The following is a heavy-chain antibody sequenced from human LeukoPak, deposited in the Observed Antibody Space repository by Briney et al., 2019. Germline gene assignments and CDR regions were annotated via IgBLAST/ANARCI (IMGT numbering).Heavy chain of an antibody. J-gene: IGHJ6*02. Sequence: GGSLRLSCAASGFTFSSYAMNWVRQAPGKGLEWVSYISSSSSTIYYADSVKGRFTISRDNAKNSLYLQMNSLRAEDTAVYYCARETGLGPVGDYYYYGMDVWGQGTTVTVSS. CDR3: ARETGLGPVGDYYYYGMDV. CDR2: ISSSSSTI. V-gene: IGHV3-48*01. CDR1: GFTFSSYA. D-gene: IGHD3-16*01.